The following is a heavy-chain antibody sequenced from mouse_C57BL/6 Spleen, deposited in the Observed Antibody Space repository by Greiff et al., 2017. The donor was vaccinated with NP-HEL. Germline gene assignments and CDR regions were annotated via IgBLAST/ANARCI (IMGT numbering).Heavy chain of an antibody. CDR3: ARAYGYDGGFDY. V-gene: IGHV3-6*01. CDR2: ISYDGSN. Sequence: EVQLQESGPGLVKPSQSLSLTCSVPGYSISSGYYWHWIRQFPGNKLVWMGYISYDGSNYYHSSLKHRISITRDTSKNQLFLKLNSVTTEDTATYYGARAYGYDGGFDYWGQGTTLTVSS. J-gene: IGHJ2*01. CDR1: GYSISSGYY. D-gene: IGHD2-2*01.